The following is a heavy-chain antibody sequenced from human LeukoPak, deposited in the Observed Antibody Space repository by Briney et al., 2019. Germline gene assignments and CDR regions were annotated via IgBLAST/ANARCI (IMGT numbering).Heavy chain of an antibody. J-gene: IGHJ4*02. Sequence: GGSLRLSCTASGFTFSTYSMNWVRQAPGKGLDWVSYISSGGGTIYDADSVKGRFTISRDNAKNSLYLQMDSLRAEDTAVYYCARDPAGAGIYYDYWGQGTLVTVSS. V-gene: IGHV3-48*01. CDR1: GFTFSTYS. CDR3: ARDPAGAGIYYDY. D-gene: IGHD6-19*01. CDR2: ISSGGGTI.